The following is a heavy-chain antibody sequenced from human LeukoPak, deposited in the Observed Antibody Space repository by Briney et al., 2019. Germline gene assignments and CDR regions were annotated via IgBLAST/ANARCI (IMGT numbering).Heavy chain of an antibody. V-gene: IGHV3-21*01. CDR3: AKDNNRYCSSTSCYGGDDY. CDR1: GFTFSSYS. Sequence: GGSLRLSCAASGFTFSSYSMNWVRQAPGKGLEWVSSISSSSSYIYYADSVKGRFTISRDNSKNTLYLQMNSLRAEDTAVYYCAKDNNRYCSSTSCYGGDDYWGQGTLVTVSS. CDR2: ISSSSSYI. D-gene: IGHD2-2*01. J-gene: IGHJ4*02.